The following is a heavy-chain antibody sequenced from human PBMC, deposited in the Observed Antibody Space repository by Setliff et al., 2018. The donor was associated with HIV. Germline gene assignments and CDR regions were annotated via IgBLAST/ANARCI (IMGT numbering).Heavy chain of an antibody. J-gene: IGHJ3*02. Sequence: GGSLRLSCAASGFTVRDNYMSWVRQAPGKGLEWVSLINSGGNTYYADSVKGRFTISRDNSKNTVYLQMNSLRPDDTAVYSCARYAGGYPLNDVFDIWGQGTMVTVSS. V-gene: IGHV3-66*02. CDR2: INSGGNT. CDR1: GFTVRDNY. CDR3: ARYAGGYPLNDVFDI. D-gene: IGHD3-22*01.